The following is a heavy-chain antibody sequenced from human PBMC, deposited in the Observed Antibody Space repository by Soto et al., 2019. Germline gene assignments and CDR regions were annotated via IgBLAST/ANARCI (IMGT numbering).Heavy chain of an antibody. J-gene: IGHJ6*03. CDR1: GGSISSSSYY. D-gene: IGHD1-7*01. Sequence: SETLSLTCTVSGGSISSSSYYWGWIRQPPGKGLEWIGSIYYSGSTYYNPSLKSRVTISVDTSKNQFSLKLSSVTAADTAVYYCARVRRLELKREPYYYYYMDVWGKGTTVTVSS. CDR2: IYYSGST. V-gene: IGHV4-39*07. CDR3: ARVRRLELKREPYYYYYMDV.